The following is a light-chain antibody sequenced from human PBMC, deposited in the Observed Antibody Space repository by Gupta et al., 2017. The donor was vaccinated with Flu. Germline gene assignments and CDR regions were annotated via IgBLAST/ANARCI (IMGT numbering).Light chain of an antibody. CDR1: SSDIGGYNY. CDR2: EVT. CDR3: SSYTSSTTHV. J-gene: IGLJ1*01. Sequence: QSALTQPASVSGSPGQSITISCTGTSSDIGGYNYVSWYQHHPGKAPKLMISEVTNRPSGVSNRFSGSKSGNTASLTISGLQAEDEADYYCSSYTSSTTHVFGPGTKVTVL. V-gene: IGLV2-14*01.